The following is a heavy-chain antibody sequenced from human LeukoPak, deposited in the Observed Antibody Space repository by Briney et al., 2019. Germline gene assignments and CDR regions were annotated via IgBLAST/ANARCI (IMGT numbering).Heavy chain of an antibody. J-gene: IGHJ4*02. D-gene: IGHD2-15*01. CDR2: ITASGGST. CDR3: AKSTQGLLDY. CDR1: GFTFSSYA. Sequence: GGSLRLSCAASGFTFSSYALRSVRQAPGKGLEWVSAITASGGSTYYADSVKGRFTISRDNSKNTLYLQMNSLRAEDTAVYYCAKSTQGLLDYWGQGTLVTVSS. V-gene: IGHV3-23*01.